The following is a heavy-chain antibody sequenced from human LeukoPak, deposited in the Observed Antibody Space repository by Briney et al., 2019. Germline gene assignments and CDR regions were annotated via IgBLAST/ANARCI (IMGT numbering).Heavy chain of an antibody. CDR3: AKAKIRGYSYGTIFDY. CDR1: GFTFSSYG. CDR2: IRYDGSNK. D-gene: IGHD5-18*01. J-gene: IGHJ4*02. V-gene: IGHV3-30*02. Sequence: GGSLRLSCAASGFTFSSYGMHWVRQAPGKGLEWVAFIRYDGSNKYYADSVKGRFTISRDNSKNTLYLQMNSLRAEDTAVYYCAKAKIRGYSYGTIFDYWGQGTLVTVSS.